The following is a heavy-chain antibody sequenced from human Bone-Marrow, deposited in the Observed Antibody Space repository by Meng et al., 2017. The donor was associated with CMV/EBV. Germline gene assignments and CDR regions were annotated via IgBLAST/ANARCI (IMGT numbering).Heavy chain of an antibody. CDR1: GFTLSKCA. CDR2: IGTNAAAT. V-gene: IGHV3-23*01. CDR3: AKDLDSTGYYDADS. J-gene: IGHJ4*02. Sequence: AGFTLSKCAVNWVRQSPGKGLGWVATIGTNAAATHYADQVRGRFTISRDNSKDTLYLQLNSLRAEDTALYYCAKDLDSTGYYDADSWGQGTLVTVSS. D-gene: IGHD1-26*01.